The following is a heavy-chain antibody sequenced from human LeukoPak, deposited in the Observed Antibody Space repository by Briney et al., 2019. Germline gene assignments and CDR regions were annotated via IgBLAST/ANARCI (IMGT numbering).Heavy chain of an antibody. D-gene: IGHD1-1*01. J-gene: IGHJ3*02. CDR1: GGSISSYY. CDR2: IYYIGSN. Sequence: SETLSLTCTVYGGSISSYYWSWIRQPPGKGLEWIGHIYYIGSNNYNPSLTSRVTISVDTSKNQSSLKLSSVTAADTAVYYCGSPRTTLDGFGIWGQGTMVTVSS. CDR3: GSPRTTLDGFGI. V-gene: IGHV4-59*01.